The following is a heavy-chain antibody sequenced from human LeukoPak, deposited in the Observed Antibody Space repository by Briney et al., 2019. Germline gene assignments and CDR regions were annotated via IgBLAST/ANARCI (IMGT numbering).Heavy chain of an antibody. CDR3: VRGPYGASISKWFDP. J-gene: IGHJ5*02. V-gene: IGHV4-59*01. D-gene: IGHD4/OR15-4a*01. CDR2: IYYSGDT. CDR1: VTPSVDTP. Sequence: SETCPSPALSLVTPSVDTPGVGSGSPQGGGLEWIGYIYYSGDTAYNPSLRSRVTMSVDTSKNQFSLQLRSMTTADTAVYYCVRGPYGASISKWFDPWGQGTQVIVSP.